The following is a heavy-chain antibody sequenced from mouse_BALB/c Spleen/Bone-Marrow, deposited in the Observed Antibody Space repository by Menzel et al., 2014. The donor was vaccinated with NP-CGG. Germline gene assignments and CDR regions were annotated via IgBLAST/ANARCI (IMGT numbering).Heavy chain of an antibody. Sequence: EVKLVESGGGLVQPGGSLRLSCATSGFTFTDYYMSWVRQPPGKALEWLGFIRNKANGYTTEYSASVKGRFTISRDNSQSILYLQMNTLRAEDSATYYCARWLLRAMDYWGQGTSVTVSS. CDR3: ARWLLRAMDY. J-gene: IGHJ4*01. CDR1: GFTFTDYY. V-gene: IGHV7-3*02. CDR2: IRNKANGYTT. D-gene: IGHD2-3*01.